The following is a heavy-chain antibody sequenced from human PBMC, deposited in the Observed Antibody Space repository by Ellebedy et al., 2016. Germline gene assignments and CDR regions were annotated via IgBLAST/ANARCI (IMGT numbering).Heavy chain of an antibody. D-gene: IGHD3-3*01. CDR3: VKRSITIFGVVIITDFDY. CDR1: GFTFSSYA. Sequence: GGSLRLSCSASGFTFSSYAMHWVRQAPGKGLEYVSAISSNGGSTYYADSVKGRFTISRDNSKNTLYLQMSSLRAEDTAVYYCVKRSITIFGVVIITDFDYWGQGTLVTVSS. CDR2: ISSNGGST. J-gene: IGHJ4*02. V-gene: IGHV3-64D*06.